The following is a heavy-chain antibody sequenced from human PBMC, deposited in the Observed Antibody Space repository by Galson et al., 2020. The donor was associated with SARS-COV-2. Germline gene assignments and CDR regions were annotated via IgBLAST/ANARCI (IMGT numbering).Heavy chain of an antibody. CDR1: GFTFSSYD. V-gene: IGHV3-13*01. CDR2: IGTAGDT. Sequence: GGSLRLSCAASGFTFSSYDMHWVRQATGKGLEWVSAIGTAGDTYYPGSVKGRFTISRENGKNSLYLQMNSLRAGDTAVYYCARSPLGYCSGGSCYISGVFDYWGQGTLVTVSS. J-gene: IGHJ4*02. D-gene: IGHD2-15*01. CDR3: ARSPLGYCSGGSCYISGVFDY.